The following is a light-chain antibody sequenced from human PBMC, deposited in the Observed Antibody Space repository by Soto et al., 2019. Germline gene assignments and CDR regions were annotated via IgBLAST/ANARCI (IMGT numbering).Light chain of an antibody. J-gene: IGLJ2*01. CDR1: SSDVGGYNY. CDR3: FSYAGSYTWV. CDR2: DVS. Sequence: QSALTQPRSVSGSPGQSVTISCTGTSSDVGGYNYVSWYQQHPGKAPKLMIYDVSKRPSWVPDRFSGSKSGNTASLTISGLQAEDEADYYCFSYAGSYTWVFGGGTKLTVL. V-gene: IGLV2-11*01.